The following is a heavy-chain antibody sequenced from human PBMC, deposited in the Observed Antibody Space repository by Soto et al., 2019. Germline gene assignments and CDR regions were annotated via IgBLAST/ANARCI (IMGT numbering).Heavy chain of an antibody. CDR2: VIGSGSRT. Sequence: EVQLLESGGGLVQPGGSLRLSCAASGFTFTSYAMTWVRQAPGKGLEWVSVVIGSGSRTYYADSVRDRFTISRDNFKNTLYLQMNSLRAEDTAVYYFARDRGVARGWFDPWGQGTLVTVSS. D-gene: IGHD5-12*01. J-gene: IGHJ5*02. CDR1: GFTFTSYA. V-gene: IGHV3-23*01. CDR3: ARDRGVARGWFDP.